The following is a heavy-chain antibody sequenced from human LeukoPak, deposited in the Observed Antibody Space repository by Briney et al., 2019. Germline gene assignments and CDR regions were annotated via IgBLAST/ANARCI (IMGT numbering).Heavy chain of an antibody. CDR2: IIPIFGTA. D-gene: IGHD2-2*01. CDR3: ATPLNNFVVVPAAIKGGAGYYYYMDV. Sequence: GASVKVSCKASGGTFSSYAISWVRQAPGQGLEWMGGIIPIFGTANYAQKFQGRVTITADESTITAYMELSTLRSEDTAVYYCATPLNNFVVVPAAIKGGAGYYYYMDVWGKGTTVTVSS. CDR1: GGTFSSYA. V-gene: IGHV1-69*01. J-gene: IGHJ6*03.